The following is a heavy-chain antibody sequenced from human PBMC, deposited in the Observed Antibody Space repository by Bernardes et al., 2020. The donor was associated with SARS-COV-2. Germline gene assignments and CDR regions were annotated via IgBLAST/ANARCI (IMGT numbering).Heavy chain of an antibody. Sequence: GGSLRLSCAASGFSFSSYGMHWVRQAPGKGLEWVAVISYDGSNKYYADSVKGRFTISRDNSKNTLYLQLNSLRAEDTAVYYCAKDLQRWSGFYTGVDYWGQGTLVTVSS. CDR1: GFSFSSYG. CDR2: ISYDGSNK. D-gene: IGHD3-3*01. CDR3: AKDLQRWSGFYTGVDY. V-gene: IGHV3-30*18. J-gene: IGHJ4*02.